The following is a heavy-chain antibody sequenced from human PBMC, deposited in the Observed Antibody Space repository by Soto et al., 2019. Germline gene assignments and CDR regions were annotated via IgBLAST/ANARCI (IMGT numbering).Heavy chain of an antibody. CDR3: ARVAAAHHWSYYYYGMDV. J-gene: IGHJ6*02. CDR2: IIPIFGTA. D-gene: IGHD6-13*01. Sequence: QVQLVQSGAEVKKPGSSVKVSCKASGGTFSSYAISWVRQAPGQGLEWMGGIIPIFGTANYAQKFQGRVTITADESTSTAYMEMRSLRSEDTAVYYCARVAAAHHWSYYYYGMDVWCQGTTVTVSS. CDR1: GGTFSSYA. V-gene: IGHV1-69*01.